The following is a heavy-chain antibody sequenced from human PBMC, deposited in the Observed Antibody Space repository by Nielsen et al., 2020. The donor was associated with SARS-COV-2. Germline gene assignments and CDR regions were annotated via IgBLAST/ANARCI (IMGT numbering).Heavy chain of an antibody. Sequence: SETLSLTCAVYGGSFSGYYWSWIRRPPGKGLEWIGEINHSGSTNYNPSLKSRVTISVDTSKNQFSLKLSSVTAADTAVYYCARVCKGGGWSRDDYFDYWGQGTLVTVSS. J-gene: IGHJ4*02. CDR1: GGSFSGYY. V-gene: IGHV4-34*01. CDR3: ARVCKGGGWSRDDYFDY. D-gene: IGHD6-19*01. CDR2: INHSGST.